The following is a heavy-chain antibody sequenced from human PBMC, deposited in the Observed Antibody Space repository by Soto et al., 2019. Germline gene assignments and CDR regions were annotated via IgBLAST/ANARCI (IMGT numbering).Heavy chain of an antibody. Sequence: QVQLQQWGAGLLKPSETLSLTCAVYGGSFSGYYWSWIRQPPGKGLEWIGEINHSGSTNYNPSLKSRVTISVDTSKNQFSLKLTSVTAADTAVFYWARRAGDYDYWGQGTLVTVSS. D-gene: IGHD4-17*01. V-gene: IGHV4-34*01. CDR2: INHSGST. CDR3: ARRAGDYDY. CDR1: GGSFSGYY. J-gene: IGHJ4*02.